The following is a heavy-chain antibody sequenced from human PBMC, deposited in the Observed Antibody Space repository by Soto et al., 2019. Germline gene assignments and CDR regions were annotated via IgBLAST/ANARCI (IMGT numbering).Heavy chain of an antibody. Sequence: PGGSLRLSCAASGFTFSSYAMSWVRQAPGKGLEWVSAISGSGGSTYYADSVKGRFTISRDNSKNTLYLQMNSLRAEDTAVYYCAKDSRGSGWYGEDGMDVWGQGTTVTVSS. V-gene: IGHV3-23*01. J-gene: IGHJ6*02. CDR1: GFTFSSYA. CDR2: ISGSGGST. CDR3: AKDSRGSGWYGEDGMDV. D-gene: IGHD6-19*01.